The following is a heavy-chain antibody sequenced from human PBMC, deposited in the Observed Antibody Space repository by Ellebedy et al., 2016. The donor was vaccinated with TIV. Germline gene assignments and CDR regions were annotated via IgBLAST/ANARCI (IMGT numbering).Heavy chain of an antibody. D-gene: IGHD2-15*01. J-gene: IGHJ4*02. CDR1: GFTFSDYT. CDR2: ITVSSGTS. CDR3: AVRPLAPNYFDS. V-gene: IGHV3-21*06. Sequence: PGGSLRLSCVASGFTFSDYTMNWVRQAPGQGLEWVSSITVSSGTSYYADSVKGRLTISRDNAKNSLYLQMNSLRGEDTAVYYCAVRPLAPNYFDSWGRGTLVTVSS.